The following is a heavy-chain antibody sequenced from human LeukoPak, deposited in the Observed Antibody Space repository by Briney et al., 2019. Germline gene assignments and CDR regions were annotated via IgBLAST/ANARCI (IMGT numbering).Heavy chain of an antibody. CDR1: GFTFSSYA. CDR3: ASSITVKVVVIPYFDY. J-gene: IGHJ4*02. Sequence: GGSLRLSCAASGFTFSSYAMSWVRQAPGKGLEWVSTISGSGGSTYYADSVKGRFTISRDNSKNTLYLQMNSLRAEDTAVYYCASSITVKVVVIPYFDYWGQGTLVTVSS. D-gene: IGHD3-22*01. CDR2: ISGSGGST. V-gene: IGHV3-23*01.